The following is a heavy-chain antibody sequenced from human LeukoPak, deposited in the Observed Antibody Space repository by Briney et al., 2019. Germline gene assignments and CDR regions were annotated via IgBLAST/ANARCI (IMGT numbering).Heavy chain of an antibody. CDR1: GGSISSYY. CDR3: ARERGSTYYYDSSGYYVGYFDY. CDR2: IYYSGST. Sequence: SETLSLTCTVSGGSISSYYWSWIRQPPGKGLEWIGYIYYSGSTNYNPSLKSRVTISVDTSKNQFPLKLSSVTAADTAVYYCARERGSTYYYDSSGYYVGYFDYWGQGTLVTVSS. V-gene: IGHV4-59*01. J-gene: IGHJ4*02. D-gene: IGHD3-22*01.